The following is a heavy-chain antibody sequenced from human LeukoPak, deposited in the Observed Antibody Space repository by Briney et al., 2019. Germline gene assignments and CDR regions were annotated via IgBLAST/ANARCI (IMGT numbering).Heavy chain of an antibody. CDR2: IIPIFGTA. CDR1: GGIFSSYA. V-gene: IGHV1-69*05. Sequence: GASVKVSCKASGGIFSSYAISWVRQAPGQGLEWMGRIIPIFGTANYAQKFQGRVTITTDEATSTAYMELSSLRSEDTAVHYCARELAVAGTFDAFDIWGQGTMVTVAS. D-gene: IGHD6-19*01. J-gene: IGHJ3*02. CDR3: ARELAVAGTFDAFDI.